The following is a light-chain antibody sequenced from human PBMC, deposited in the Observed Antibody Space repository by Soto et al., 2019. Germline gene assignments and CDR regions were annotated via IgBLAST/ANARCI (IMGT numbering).Light chain of an antibody. CDR2: DTS. V-gene: IGKV3-11*01. CDR3: QHRSNWPLT. CDR1: QSVSSY. Sequence: EIVLTQSPATLSLSPGERATLSCRASQSVSSYLAWYQQRPGQAPRLLIYDTSNRATGIPARFSGSGSGTDFTLTISSLEPEDFAVYYCQHRSNWPLTFGGGTKVEIK. J-gene: IGKJ4*01.